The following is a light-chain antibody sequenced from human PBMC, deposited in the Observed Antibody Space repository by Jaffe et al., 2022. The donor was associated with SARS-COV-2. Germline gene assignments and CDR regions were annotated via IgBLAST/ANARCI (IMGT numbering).Light chain of an antibody. CDR3: QQYGSAPLYT. V-gene: IGKV3-20*01. CDR2: GAS. Sequence: EIVLTQSPGTLSLSPGERATLSCSPSQSVRSSSLAWYQQKAGQAPRLLIYGASSRAAGIPDRFSGSESGADFTLTINRLEPEDAAVYYCQQYGSAPLYTFGQGTKLEI. CDR1: QSVRSSS. J-gene: IGKJ2*01.